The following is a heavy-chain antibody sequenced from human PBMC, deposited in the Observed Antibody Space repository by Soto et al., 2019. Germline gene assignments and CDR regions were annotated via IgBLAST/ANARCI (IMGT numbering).Heavy chain of an antibody. V-gene: IGHV4-30-4*01. CDR1: GGSISSGDFC. D-gene: IGHD3-10*01. CDR3: ARVGAVRSNWFDP. Sequence: QVQLQESGPGLVKPSQTLSLTCTVSGGSISSGDFCWSWIRQPPGKGLEWIGYIYYSGSTYYNPSPTSRVTISVDTSKNQFSLKLSSLPAAATAVYYCARVGAVRSNWFDPWGKGTLVTVSS. J-gene: IGHJ5*02. CDR2: IYYSGST.